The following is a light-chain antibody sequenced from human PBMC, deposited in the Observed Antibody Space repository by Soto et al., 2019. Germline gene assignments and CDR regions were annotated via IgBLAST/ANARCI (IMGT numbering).Light chain of an antibody. CDR1: SSDVGSYNL. Sequence: QSALTQPASVSGSPGQSITISCTGTSSDVGSYNLVSWYQQHPGKAPKLINYEGSKRPSGVSNRFSGSKSGNTASLTISGLQAEDEADYYCCSYAGSSTVVFGGGTKLTVL. CDR2: EGS. CDR3: CSYAGSSTVV. J-gene: IGLJ2*01. V-gene: IGLV2-23*01.